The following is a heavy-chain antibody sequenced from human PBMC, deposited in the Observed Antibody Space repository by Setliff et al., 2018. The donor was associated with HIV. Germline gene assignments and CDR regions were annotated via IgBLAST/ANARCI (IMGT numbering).Heavy chain of an antibody. Sequence: PGGSLRLSCADPKLTFHGYAVSWVRQVPGKGLEWVSSIGGSGAVTYYAASVKGRFTISRDNLKHILYLQMDNLRAEDTAVYYCARDGPTGWDAFDVWGQGTMVTVSS. CDR3: ARDGPTGWDAFDV. CDR2: IGGSGAVT. J-gene: IGHJ3*01. CDR1: KLTFHGYA. V-gene: IGHV3-23*01. D-gene: IGHD3-9*01.